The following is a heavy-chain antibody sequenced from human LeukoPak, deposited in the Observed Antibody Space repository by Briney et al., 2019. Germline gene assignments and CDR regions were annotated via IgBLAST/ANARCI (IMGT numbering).Heavy chain of an antibody. Sequence: PSETLSLTCTVSGGSISSSSYYWGWIRQPPGKELEWIGSIYYSGSTYYNPSLKSRVTISVDTSKNQFSLKLSSVTAADTAVYYCAREGAMHSSGWLHYWGQGTLVTVSS. J-gene: IGHJ4*02. D-gene: IGHD6-19*01. CDR1: GGSISSSSYY. V-gene: IGHV4-39*07. CDR2: IYYSGST. CDR3: AREGAMHSSGWLHY.